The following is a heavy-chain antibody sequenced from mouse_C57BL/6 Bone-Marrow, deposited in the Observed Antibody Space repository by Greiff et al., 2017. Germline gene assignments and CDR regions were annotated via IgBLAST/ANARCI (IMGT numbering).Heavy chain of an antibody. CDR2: ISYDGSN. Sequence: EVQLVESGPGLVKPSQSLSLTCSVTGYSITSGYYWNWIRQFPGNKLEWMGYISYDGSNNYNPSLKNRISITRDTSKNQFFLKLNSVTTEDTATYYCARDLAGSPFAYWGQGTLVTVSA. J-gene: IGHJ3*01. CDR1: GYSITSGYY. CDR3: ARDLAGSPFAY. D-gene: IGHD4-1*01. V-gene: IGHV3-6*01.